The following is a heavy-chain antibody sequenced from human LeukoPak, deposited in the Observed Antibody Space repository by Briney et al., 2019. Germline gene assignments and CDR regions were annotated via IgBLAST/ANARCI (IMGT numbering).Heavy chain of an antibody. CDR2: ISSSSDYT. J-gene: IGHJ4*02. Sequence: GGSLRLSCAASGFTFSDYHMSWIRQAPGKGLEWVSYISSSSDYTNYADSVKGRFTISRDNSKNTLYLQMNSLRAEDTAVYYCAREVGALDYWGQGTLVTVSS. D-gene: IGHD1-26*01. CDR3: AREVGALDY. CDR1: GFTFSDYH. V-gene: IGHV3-11*05.